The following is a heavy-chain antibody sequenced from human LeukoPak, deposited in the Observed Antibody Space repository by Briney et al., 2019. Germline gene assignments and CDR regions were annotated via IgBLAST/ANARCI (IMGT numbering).Heavy chain of an antibody. D-gene: IGHD3-22*01. CDR3: ARAKTYYDNSGYYRWFDP. V-gene: IGHV1-18*01. CDR1: GYTFTSYG. Sequence: ASVKVSCKASGYTFTSYGISWVRQAPGQGLEWMGWLSVYNGNTDYAQKVQDRVTMTTDTSTSTAYMELSSLRSEDTAVYYCARAKTYYDNSGYYRWFDPWGQGTLVTVSS. CDR2: LSVYNGNT. J-gene: IGHJ5*02.